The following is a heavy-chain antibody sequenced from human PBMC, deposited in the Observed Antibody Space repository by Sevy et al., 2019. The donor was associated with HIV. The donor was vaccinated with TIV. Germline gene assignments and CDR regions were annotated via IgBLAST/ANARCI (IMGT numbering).Heavy chain of an antibody. Sequence: GGSLRLSCAASGFTFDDYAMHWVRQAPGKGLEWVSGISWNSGSIGYADSVKGRFTISRDNSKNMLSLQINSLKPEDTAVYYCARDGGYSIKWYPLYWGHGTLVTVSS. J-gene: IGHJ4*01. CDR1: GFTFDDYA. CDR3: ARDGGYSIKWYPLY. D-gene: IGHD1-26*01. CDR2: ISWNSGSI. V-gene: IGHV3-9*01.